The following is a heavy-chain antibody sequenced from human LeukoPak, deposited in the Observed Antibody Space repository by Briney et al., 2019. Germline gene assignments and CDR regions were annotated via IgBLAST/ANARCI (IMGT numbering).Heavy chain of an antibody. Sequence: PGGSLRLSCAASGFTFSSYVMHWVRQAPGKGLEWVAFIWYDGSNKYYADSVKGRFTISRDNSKNTLYLQMNSLRAEDTAVYYCARGATWAYSGYDCLDYWGQGTLVTVSS. CDR3: ARGATWAYSGYDCLDY. CDR1: GFTFSSYV. V-gene: IGHV3-33*01. J-gene: IGHJ4*02. D-gene: IGHD5-12*01. CDR2: IWYDGSNK.